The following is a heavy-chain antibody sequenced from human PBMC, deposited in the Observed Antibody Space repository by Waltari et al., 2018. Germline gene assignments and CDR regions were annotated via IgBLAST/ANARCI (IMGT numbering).Heavy chain of an antibody. CDR2: IYYSGST. CDR3: ARMGDAFDI. CDR1: GGSISSSSYY. V-gene: IGHV4-39*01. Sequence: QLQLQESGPGLVKPSATLSLTCTVSGGSISSSSYYWGWIRQPPGKGREWIGSIYYSGSTYYNPSLKSRVTISVDTSKNQFSLKLSSVTAADTAVYYCARMGDAFDIWGQGTMVTVSS. J-gene: IGHJ3*02.